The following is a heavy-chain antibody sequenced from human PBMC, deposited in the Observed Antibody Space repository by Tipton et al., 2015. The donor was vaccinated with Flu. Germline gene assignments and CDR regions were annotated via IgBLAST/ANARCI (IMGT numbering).Heavy chain of an antibody. V-gene: IGHV1-2*06. CDR1: GFTFTGHY. D-gene: IGHD6-19*01. J-gene: IGHJ4*02. CDR3: ARLDFTSGWYLASFLDY. CDR2: IRPNSGDT. Sequence: QLVQSGAEVKTPGASVQVSCRASGFTFTGHYIDWIRQAPGQGLEWIGRIRPNSGDTNYAQKFQGRVTMTRDTSVSTAYMELSGLRPDDTAMYYCARLDFTSGWYLASFLDYWGQGSLVTVSS.